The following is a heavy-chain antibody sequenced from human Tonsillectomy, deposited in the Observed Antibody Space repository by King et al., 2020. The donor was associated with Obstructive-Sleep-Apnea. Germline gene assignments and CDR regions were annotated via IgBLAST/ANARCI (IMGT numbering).Heavy chain of an antibody. CDR3: ARDNGSGSFPYYYYGMGV. V-gene: IGHV4-59*01. Sequence: PLQESGPGLVKPSETLSLTCTVSGGSISSYYWSWIRQPPGKGLEWIGYIYYSGSTNYNPSLKSRVTISVDTSKNQFSLKLSSVTAADTAVYYCARDNGSGSFPYYYYGMGVWGQGTTVTVSS. D-gene: IGHD3-10*01. J-gene: IGHJ6*02. CDR2: IYYSGST. CDR1: GGSISSYY.